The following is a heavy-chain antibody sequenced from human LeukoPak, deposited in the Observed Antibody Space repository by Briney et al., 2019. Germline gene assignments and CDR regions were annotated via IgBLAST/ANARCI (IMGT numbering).Heavy chain of an antibody. D-gene: IGHD5-12*01. CDR1: GGSVSSYY. Sequence: SETLSLTCIVSGGSVSSYYWSWIRQPPGKGLEWIAYIHNTGSTNYNPSLKSRVTMSVDTSKNQFSLKVNSVTAADTAVYYCARGETIVADRREGDGFDIWGQGTLVTVSS. CDR3: ARGETIVADRREGDGFDI. CDR2: IHNTGST. J-gene: IGHJ3*02. V-gene: IGHV4-59*08.